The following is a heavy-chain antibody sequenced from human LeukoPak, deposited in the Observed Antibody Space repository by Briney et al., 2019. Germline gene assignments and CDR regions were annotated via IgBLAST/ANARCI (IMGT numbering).Heavy chain of an antibody. Sequence: PSETLSLTCAVYGGSFSGYYWSWIRQPPGKGLEWIGEINHSGSTNYNPSLKSRVTIPVDTSKNQFSLKLSSVTAADTAVYYCARRTYYDSSGYRRAYYFDYWGQGTLVTVSS. V-gene: IGHV4-34*01. CDR3: ARRTYYDSSGYRRAYYFDY. D-gene: IGHD3-22*01. CDR2: INHSGST. J-gene: IGHJ4*02. CDR1: GGSFSGYY.